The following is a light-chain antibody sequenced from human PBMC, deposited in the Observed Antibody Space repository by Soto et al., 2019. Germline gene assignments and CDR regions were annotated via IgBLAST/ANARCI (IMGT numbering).Light chain of an antibody. CDR3: QQYNSYST. CDR1: QSISSW. V-gene: IGKV1-5*01. J-gene: IGKJ1*01. Sequence: NPTTQSPSTLSASVGDRVTITCRASQSISSWLAWYQQKPGKAPKLLIYDASSLESGVPSRFSGSGSGTEFTLTISSLQPDDFATYYCQQYNSYSTFGQGTKVDIK. CDR2: DAS.